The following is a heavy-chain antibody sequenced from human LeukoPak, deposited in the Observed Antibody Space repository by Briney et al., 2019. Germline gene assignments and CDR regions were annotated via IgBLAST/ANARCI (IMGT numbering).Heavy chain of an antibody. CDR1: GFTFSSYA. Sequence: RSLRLSCAASGFTFSSYAMHWVRQAPGKGLEWVAVISYDGSNKYYADSVKGRFTISRDNSKNTLYLQMNSLRAEDTAVYYCARDSGWLGDFDYWGQGTLVTVSS. CDR2: ISYDGSNK. V-gene: IGHV3-30-3*01. D-gene: IGHD3-10*01. J-gene: IGHJ4*02. CDR3: ARDSGWLGDFDY.